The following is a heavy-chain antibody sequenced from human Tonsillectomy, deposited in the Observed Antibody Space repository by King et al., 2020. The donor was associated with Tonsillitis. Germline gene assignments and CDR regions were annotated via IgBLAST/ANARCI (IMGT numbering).Heavy chain of an antibody. J-gene: IGHJ6*03. Sequence: VQLVESGGGVVQPGRSLRLSCAASGFTFSNYGMHWVRQAPGTGLEWVAVISYEGSNKYYADSVKGRFTISRDNSKNTLYLQMNSLRTEDTAVYYCASYCSRTSCPMDVWGKGTTVTVSS. CDR2: ISYEGSNK. V-gene: IGHV3-30*03. D-gene: IGHD2-2*01. CDR1: GFTFSNYG. CDR3: ASYCSRTSCPMDV.